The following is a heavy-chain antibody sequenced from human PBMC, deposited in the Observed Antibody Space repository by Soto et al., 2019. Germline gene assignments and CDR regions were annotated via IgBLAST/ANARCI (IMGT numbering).Heavy chain of an antibody. D-gene: IGHD3-22*01. CDR1: GFAFSGSA. J-gene: IGHJ3*02. CDR2: IRTIANRYPT. CDR3: AKGVQVTMIVVINGAFDI. Sequence: GGSLRLSCVASGFAFSGSAVHWVRQASGKGLEWLGRIRTIANRYPTSYSASVKGRFTISRDDSKNTAYLQMNSLKTEDTAVYYCAKGVQVTMIVVINGAFDIWGQGTMVTVSS. V-gene: IGHV3-73*01.